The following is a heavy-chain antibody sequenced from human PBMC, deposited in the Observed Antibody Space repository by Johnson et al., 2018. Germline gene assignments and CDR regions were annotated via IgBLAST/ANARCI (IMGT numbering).Heavy chain of an antibody. CDR2: ISYDGSNK. CDR1: GFTFSSYA. V-gene: IGHV3-30-3*01. CDR3: ARDGTGGGSPGAFDI. D-gene: IGHD6-13*01. Sequence: VQLVESGGGVVQPGRSLRLSCAASGFTFSSYAMHWVRQAPGKGLEWVAVISYDGSNKYYADSVKGRFTISRDNSKKTLYMQMNRLRAEDTAVYYRARDGTGGGSPGAFDIWGQGTMVTVSS. J-gene: IGHJ3*02.